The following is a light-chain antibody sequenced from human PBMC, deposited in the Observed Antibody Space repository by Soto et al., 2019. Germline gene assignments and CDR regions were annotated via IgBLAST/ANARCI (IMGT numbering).Light chain of an antibody. CDR3: QQYGYSPVT. CDR2: GAS. Sequence: EIVLTQSPGTLSLSPGERATLSCRASQRVSGTSLAWYQQKFGQSPKLLIYGASIRATGIPDRFSGSGSGTDFTLTISSLETEDFAMYYCQQYGYSPVTFGHGTRLDIK. V-gene: IGKV3-20*01. CDR1: QRVSGTS. J-gene: IGKJ5*01.